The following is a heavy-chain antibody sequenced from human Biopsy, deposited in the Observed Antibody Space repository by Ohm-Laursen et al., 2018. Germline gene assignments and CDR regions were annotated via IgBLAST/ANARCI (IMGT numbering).Heavy chain of an antibody. CDR1: GFTLSDRY. J-gene: IGHJ3*01. CDR2: SRNKANSYVT. V-gene: IGHV3-72*01. D-gene: IGHD4-17*01. Sequence: GSLRLSCAASGFTLSDRYMDWVRQAPGKGLEWVGRSRNKANSYVTHYAASVRGRFIISRDGSGNSLYLQMNSLKSEDTATYYCVRVGDYFAYDVWGQGTKVIVSS. CDR3: VRVGDYFAYDV.